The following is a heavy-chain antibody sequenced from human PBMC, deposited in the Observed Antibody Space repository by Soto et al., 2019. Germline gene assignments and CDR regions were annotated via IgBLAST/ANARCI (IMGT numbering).Heavy chain of an antibody. CDR1: GYTFTSYD. Sequence: ASVKVSCKASGYTFTSYDINWVRQATGQGLEWMGWMNPNSGNTDYAQKFQGRVTLTTDASTHTAYMELRSLRFDDTAVYYCARLVISHLYYFDYWGPGSLVTVSS. D-gene: IGHD3-10*01. CDR3: ARLVISHLYYFDY. V-gene: IGHV1-8*01. CDR2: MNPNSGNT. J-gene: IGHJ4*02.